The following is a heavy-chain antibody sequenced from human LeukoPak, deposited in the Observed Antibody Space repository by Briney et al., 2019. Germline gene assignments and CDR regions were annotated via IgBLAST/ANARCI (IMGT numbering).Heavy chain of an antibody. Sequence: SETLSLTCTVSGDSFSAYYWSWIRQPPGRGLEWIGYIYSSGNTNYNPSLKSRVTISVGNSKKQHSMKLTSVTAADTAVYYCAIHTNVDISSFMDVWGKGTTVTVSS. J-gene: IGHJ6*03. CDR3: AIHTNVDISSFMDV. V-gene: IGHV4-4*09. CDR2: IYSSGNT. D-gene: IGHD2-8*01. CDR1: GDSFSAYY.